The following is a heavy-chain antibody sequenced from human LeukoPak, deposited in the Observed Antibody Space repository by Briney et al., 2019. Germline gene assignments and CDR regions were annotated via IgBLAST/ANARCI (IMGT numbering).Heavy chain of an antibody. CDR1: GGSISSNNYY. D-gene: IGHD3-22*01. Sequence: SETLSLTCTVSGGSISSNNYYWGWVRQPPGKGLEWIGEIYHSGSTNYNPSLKSRVTISVDKSKNQFSLKLSSVTAADTAVYYCARVGTLYYYDSSGSYDAFDIWGQGTMVTVSS. J-gene: IGHJ3*02. CDR3: ARVGTLYYYDSSGSYDAFDI. CDR2: IYHSGST. V-gene: IGHV4-39*07.